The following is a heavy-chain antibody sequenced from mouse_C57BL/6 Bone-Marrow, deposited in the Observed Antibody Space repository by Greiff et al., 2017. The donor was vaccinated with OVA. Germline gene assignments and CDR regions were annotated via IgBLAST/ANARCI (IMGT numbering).Heavy chain of an antibody. D-gene: IGHD1-1*01. CDR2: IDPANGTT. CDR1: GFNIKNTY. V-gene: IGHV14-3*01. Sequence: VQLQQSVAELVRPGASVKLSCTASGFNIKNTYMHWVKQRPEQGLEWIGRIDPANGTTKYAPQFQGKATITADTSSNTAYLQLSSLTSEDTSIYYCARDYYGISYRAYWGQGTLVTVSA. CDR3: ARDYYGISYRAY. J-gene: IGHJ3*01.